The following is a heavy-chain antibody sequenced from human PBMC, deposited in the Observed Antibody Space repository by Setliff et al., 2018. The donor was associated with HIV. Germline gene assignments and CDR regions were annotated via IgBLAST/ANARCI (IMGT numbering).Heavy chain of an antibody. V-gene: IGHV3-7*01. CDR3: ASIALAGDSWYFDL. J-gene: IGHJ2*01. D-gene: IGHD6-19*01. CDR2: IKQEGSEK. CDR1: GFSFRSYW. Sequence: SLRLSCAASGFSFRSYWMSWVRQAPGRGLEWVANIKQEGSEKYYVDSVKGRFTISRDNAKNSLYLQMNTLRAEDTAVYYCASIALAGDSWYFDLWGRGTLVTVSS.